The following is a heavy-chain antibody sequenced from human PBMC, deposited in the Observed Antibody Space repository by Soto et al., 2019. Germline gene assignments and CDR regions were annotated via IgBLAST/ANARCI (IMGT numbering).Heavy chain of an antibody. CDR1: GFTFSNAW. D-gene: IGHD5-18*01. Sequence: PGGSLRLSCAASGFTFSNAWMSWVRQAPGKGLEWVGLIKTKADGGTPDYAAPVKGRFTISRDDSKDTLYLQMNSLKTEDTAVYYCTTATAMVPTPGAFDIWGQGTMVTVSS. CDR2: IKTKADGGTP. J-gene: IGHJ3*02. CDR3: TTATAMVPTPGAFDI. V-gene: IGHV3-15*07.